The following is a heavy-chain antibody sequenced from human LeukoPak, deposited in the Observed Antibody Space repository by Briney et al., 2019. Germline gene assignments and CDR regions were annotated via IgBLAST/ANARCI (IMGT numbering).Heavy chain of an antibody. D-gene: IGHD2-15*01. CDR2: INPNSGGT. Sequence: ASVKVSCKASGYTFTGYYMHWVRQAPGQGLEWMGWINPNSGGTNYAQKFQGWVTMTRDTSISTAYMEPSRLRSDDTAVYYCATSHGYCSGGSCASNQTRTNYGMDVWGQGTTVTVSS. J-gene: IGHJ6*02. CDR1: GYTFTGYY. V-gene: IGHV1-2*04. CDR3: ATSHGYCSGGSCASNQTRTNYGMDV.